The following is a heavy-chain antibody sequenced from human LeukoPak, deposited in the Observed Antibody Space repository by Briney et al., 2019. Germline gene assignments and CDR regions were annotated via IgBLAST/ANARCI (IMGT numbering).Heavy chain of an antibody. CDR1: GGSFSGHY. D-gene: IGHD2-15*01. CDR2: INHSGST. J-gene: IGHJ5*02. Sequence: SETLSLTCAVYGGSFSGHYWSWIRQPPGKGLEWIGEINHSGSTNYNPSLKSRVTISVDTSKNQFSLKLSSVTAADTAVHYCAREGIVVVVAATHNWFDPWGQGTLVTVSS. CDR3: AREGIVVVVAATHNWFDP. V-gene: IGHV4-34*01.